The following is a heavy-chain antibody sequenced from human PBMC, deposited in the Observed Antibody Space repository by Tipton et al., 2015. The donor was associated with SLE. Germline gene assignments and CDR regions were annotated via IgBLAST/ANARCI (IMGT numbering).Heavy chain of an antibody. D-gene: IGHD6-19*01. CDR2: VYHSGST. CDR1: GYSISSAYS. J-gene: IGHJ4*01. Sequence: TLSLTCVVSGYSISSAYSWGWIRQPPGKGLEWVGTVYHSGSTHYNPSLKSRVTISVDTSKNQFSLKVNSVTAADTALYYCARAVAGNSEYFDYWGHGTLVTVSS. V-gene: IGHV4-38-2*01. CDR3: ARAVAGNSEYFDY.